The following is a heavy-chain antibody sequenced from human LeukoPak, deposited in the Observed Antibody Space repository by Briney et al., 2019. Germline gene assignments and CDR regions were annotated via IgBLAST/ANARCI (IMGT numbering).Heavy chain of an antibody. Sequence: SETLSLTCAGYGGSFSGYYWSWIRQPPGKGLEWIGEINHSGSTNYNPSLKSRVTISVDTSKNQFSLKLSSVTAADTAVYYCARDPSYGSAPWYFDLWGRGTLVTVSS. CDR3: ARDPSYGSAPWYFDL. CDR1: GGSFSGYY. J-gene: IGHJ2*01. CDR2: INHSGST. V-gene: IGHV4-34*01. D-gene: IGHD3-10*01.